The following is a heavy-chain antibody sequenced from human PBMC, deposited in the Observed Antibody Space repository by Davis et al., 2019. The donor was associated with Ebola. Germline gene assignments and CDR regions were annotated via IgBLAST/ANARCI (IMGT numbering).Heavy chain of an antibody. D-gene: IGHD6-25*01. Sequence: GGSLRLSCAASGFTFSNAWMSWVRQAPGKGLEWVGRIKSKTDGGTTDYAAPVKGRFTISRDDSKNTLYLQMNSLKTEDTAAYYCTAATSTLNYYYYYGMDVWGQGTTVTVSS. V-gene: IGHV3-15*01. CDR1: GFTFSNAW. J-gene: IGHJ6*02. CDR3: TAATSTLNYYYYYGMDV. CDR2: IKSKTDGGTT.